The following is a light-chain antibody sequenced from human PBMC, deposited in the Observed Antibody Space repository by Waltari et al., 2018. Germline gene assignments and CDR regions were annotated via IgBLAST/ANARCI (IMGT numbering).Light chain of an antibody. J-gene: IGKJ1*01. Sequence: EIVLTQSPGTLSLSPGERPPLSCRASQSVSRTLAWYQQKPGQAPKLLIYGASIRATGIPDRFTGSGSGTDFSLTISSLEPEDFAIYFCQHYVRLPATFGQGTKVEIK. CDR3: QHYVRLPAT. V-gene: IGKV3-20*01. CDR2: GAS. CDR1: QSVSRT.